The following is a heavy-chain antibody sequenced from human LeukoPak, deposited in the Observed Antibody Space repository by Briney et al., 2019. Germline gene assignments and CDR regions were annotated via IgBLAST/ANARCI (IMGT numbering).Heavy chain of an antibody. Sequence: PGGSLRLSCAASGFTVSSNYMSWVRQAPGKGLEWVSVIYSGGSTYYADSVKGRFTISRDNSKNTLYLQMNSLRAEDTAVYYCAGNSGSYYPYYYYMDVWGKGTTVTVSS. V-gene: IGHV3-53*01. CDR1: GFTVSSNY. CDR3: AGNSGSYYPYYYYMDV. CDR2: IYSGGST. D-gene: IGHD1-26*01. J-gene: IGHJ6*03.